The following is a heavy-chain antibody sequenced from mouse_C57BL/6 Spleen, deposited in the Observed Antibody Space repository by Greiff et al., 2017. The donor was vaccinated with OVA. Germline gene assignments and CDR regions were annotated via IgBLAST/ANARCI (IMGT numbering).Heavy chain of an antibody. V-gene: IGHV1-80*01. CDR3: ERWAGGSYFDY. Sequence: QVQLQESGAELVKPGASVKISCKASGYTFSSYWMNWVKQRPGKGLEWIGQIYPGDGDTNYNGKFKGKATLTADKSSSTAYMQLSSLTSEDSAVYFCERWAGGSYFDYWGQGTTLTVSS. CDR1: GYTFSSYW. CDR2: IYPGDGDT. J-gene: IGHJ2*01. D-gene: IGHD1-1*02.